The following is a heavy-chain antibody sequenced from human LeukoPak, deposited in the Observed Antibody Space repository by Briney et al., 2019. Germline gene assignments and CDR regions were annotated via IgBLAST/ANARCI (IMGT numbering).Heavy chain of an antibody. CDR3: ARVAGQ. Sequence: SETLSLTCAVYGGSFSGYYWSWIRQAPGKGLEWLGEVNSRGSTDYNPSLKSRVTISVDSAKNQFSLKLTAMTAADSAMYYCARVAGQWGQGTLVTVSS. CDR2: VNSRGST. V-gene: IGHV4-34*01. D-gene: IGHD3-10*01. J-gene: IGHJ4*02. CDR1: GGSFSGYY.